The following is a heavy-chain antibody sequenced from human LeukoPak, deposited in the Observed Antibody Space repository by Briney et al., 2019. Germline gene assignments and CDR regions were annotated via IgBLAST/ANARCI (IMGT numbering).Heavy chain of an antibody. J-gene: IGHJ5*01. D-gene: IGHD3-10*01. V-gene: IGHV4-39*07. CDR2: IYYDGST. CDR1: GGSISRSSVY. CDR3: TRDRQLEWFYS. Sequence: SETLSLTCSVSGGSISRSSVYWGWIRQSPGEGLEWIGTIYYDGSTYYNPSLKSRVTISMDTSKNQFSLNLSSVTAADTAVYYCTRDRQLEWFYSWGQGTLVTVSS.